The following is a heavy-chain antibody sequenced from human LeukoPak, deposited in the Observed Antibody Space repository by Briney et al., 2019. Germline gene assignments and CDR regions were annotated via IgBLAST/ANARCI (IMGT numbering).Heavy chain of an antibody. Sequence: GGSLRLSCAASGFTFDGYAMHWVRQAPGKGLEWVSGISWNSGSIGYADSVKGRFTISRDNAKNSLYLQMNSLRAEDMALYYCAKGIGFVGAGIDYWGQGTLVTVSS. J-gene: IGHJ4*02. CDR3: AKGIGFVGAGIDY. CDR1: GFTFDGYA. V-gene: IGHV3-9*03. CDR2: ISWNSGSI. D-gene: IGHD1-26*01.